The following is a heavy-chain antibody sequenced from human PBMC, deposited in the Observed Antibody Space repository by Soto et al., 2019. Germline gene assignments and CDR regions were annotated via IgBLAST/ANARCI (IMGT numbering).Heavy chain of an antibody. CDR1: GFTFRNYA. J-gene: IGHJ4*02. V-gene: IGHV3-23*01. CDR3: ARQNVLDIEVVPAAYPFDS. D-gene: IGHD2-2*03. Sequence: GGSLRLSCAASGFTFRNYAMAWVRQAPGTGLEWVSSISPTGGHIYYTDPVKGRFTVSRDNSKNTVYVHMNGLRAEDAAVYFCARQNVLDIEVVPAAYPFDSWGQGALVTVSS. CDR2: ISPTGGHI.